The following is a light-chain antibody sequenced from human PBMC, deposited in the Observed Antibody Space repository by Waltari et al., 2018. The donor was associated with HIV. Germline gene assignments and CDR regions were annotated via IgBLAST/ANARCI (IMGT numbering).Light chain of an antibody. CDR2: AVS. J-gene: IGKJ1*01. CDR3: QQQYNTPPLT. Sequence: DILMTQSPSSLSASVGGRVTITCRASQNINNYLIWYQQRPGKAPKLLTYAVSRLESGGTSRMSSSGLGRNDIITTSSRQEEEYAAVYCQQQYNTPPLTFGQGSRVEI. CDR1: QNINNY. V-gene: IGKV1-39*01.